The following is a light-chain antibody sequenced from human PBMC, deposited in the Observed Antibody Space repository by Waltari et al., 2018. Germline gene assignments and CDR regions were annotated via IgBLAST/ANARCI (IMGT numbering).Light chain of an antibody. V-gene: IGLV4-69*01. Sequence: QLVLTQSPSASASLGASVKLTCTLSSGHSSYAIAWHQQQPEKGPRYLMKLNSDGSHSKGDGIPDRFSCSSSGAERYLTISSLQSEDEADYYCQTWGTGPFVVFGGGTKLTVL. J-gene: IGLJ2*01. CDR2: LNSDGSH. CDR1: SGHSSYA. CDR3: QTWGTGPFVV.